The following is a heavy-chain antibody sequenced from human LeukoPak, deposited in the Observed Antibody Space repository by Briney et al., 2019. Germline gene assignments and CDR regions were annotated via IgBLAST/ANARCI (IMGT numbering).Heavy chain of an antibody. V-gene: IGHV3-23*01. CDR2: ISGSGGST. D-gene: IGHD3-9*01. CDR1: GFTFSSYA. Sequence: GGSLRLSCAASGFTFSSYAMSWVRQASGKGLEWASTISGSGGSTYYADSVKGRFTISRDNSKNTLYLQMNSLRAEDTAVYYCASEQTHYDILTGYYSSGWFDPWGQGTLVTVSS. CDR3: ASEQTHYDILTGYYSSGWFDP. J-gene: IGHJ5*02.